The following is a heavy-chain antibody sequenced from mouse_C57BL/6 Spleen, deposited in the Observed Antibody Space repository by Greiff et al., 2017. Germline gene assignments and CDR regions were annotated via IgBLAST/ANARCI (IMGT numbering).Heavy chain of an antibody. Sequence: SGAELVRPGTSVKMSCKASGYTFTNYWIGWAKQRPGHGLEWIGDIYPGGGYTNYNEKFKGKATLTADKSSSTAYMQFSSLTSEDSAIYYCARDGGYYFDYWGQGTTLTVSS. CDR1: GYTFTNYW. D-gene: IGHD1-2*01. J-gene: IGHJ2*01. V-gene: IGHV1-63*01. CDR3: ARDGGYYFDY. CDR2: IYPGGGYT.